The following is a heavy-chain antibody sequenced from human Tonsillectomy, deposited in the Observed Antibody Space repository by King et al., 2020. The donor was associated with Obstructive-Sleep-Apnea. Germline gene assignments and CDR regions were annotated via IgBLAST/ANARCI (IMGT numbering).Heavy chain of an antibody. D-gene: IGHD2-2*01. V-gene: IGHV4-31*03. CDR2: IYYNGTT. J-gene: IGHJ6*02. Sequence: QVQLQESGPGLVKPSQTLSLTCTVSGGSISSGGYYWIWIRQHPGRGLEWIGYIYYNGTTSHNPSLKGRFTMSVDTAKNQFSLKVRSVTAADTAVYDCSRDNGANCSSTSCYSAPYYYFGMDVWGQGTTVTVSS. CDR1: GGSISSGGYY. CDR3: SRDNGANCSSTSCYSAPYYYFGMDV.